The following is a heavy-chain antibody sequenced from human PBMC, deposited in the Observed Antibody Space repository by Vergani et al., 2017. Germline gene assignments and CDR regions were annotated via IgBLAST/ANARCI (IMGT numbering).Heavy chain of an antibody. Sequence: EVQLVESGGGLVKPGGSLRLSCAASGFTFSSYSMNWVRQAPGKGLEWVSSISSSSSYIYYADSVKGRFTISRDNAKNSLYLQMNSLRAEDTALYYCAKDAKGYSSGWYLDYWGQGTLVTVSS. V-gene: IGHV3-21*04. CDR2: ISSSSSYI. CDR3: AKDAKGYSSGWYLDY. D-gene: IGHD6-19*01. CDR1: GFTFSSYS. J-gene: IGHJ4*02.